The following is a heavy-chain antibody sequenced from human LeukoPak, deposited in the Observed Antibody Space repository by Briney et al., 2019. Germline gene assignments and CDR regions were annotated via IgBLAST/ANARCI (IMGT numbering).Heavy chain of an antibody. CDR3: ARVRSRYRIDWLSFLDY. Sequence: ASMKVSCKASGYTFTSYGISWVRQAPGQGLEWMGWISAYNGNTNYAQKLQGRVTMTTDTSTSTAYMELRSLRSDDTAVYYCARVRSRYRIDWLSFLDYWGQGTLVTVSS. J-gene: IGHJ4*02. V-gene: IGHV1-18*01. CDR1: GYTFTSYG. D-gene: IGHD3-9*01. CDR2: ISAYNGNT.